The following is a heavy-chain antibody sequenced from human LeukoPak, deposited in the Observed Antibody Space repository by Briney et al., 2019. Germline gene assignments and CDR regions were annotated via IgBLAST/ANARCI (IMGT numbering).Heavy chain of an antibody. Sequence: GGSLRLSCAASGFTFSSYSMNWVSQAPGKGLEWVSSISSSSSYIYYADSVKGRFTISRDNAKNSLYLQMNSLRAEDTAVYYCARDGGSAIPFDYWGQGTLVTVSS. CDR2: ISSSSSYI. CDR3: ARDGGSAIPFDY. V-gene: IGHV3-21*01. CDR1: GFTFSSYS. J-gene: IGHJ4*02.